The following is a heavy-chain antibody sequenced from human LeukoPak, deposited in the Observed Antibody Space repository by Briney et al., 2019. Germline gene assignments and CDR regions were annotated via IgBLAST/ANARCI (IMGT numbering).Heavy chain of an antibody. CDR3: ARDVGDDTSAYSYYYYMDV. J-gene: IGHJ6*03. V-gene: IGHV4-4*07. Sequence: PSETLSLTCTVSGGSISSYYWSWVRQPAGKGLEWIGRIYPSGSTNYRSSLKSRVTMSVDTSKNQFSLKLSSVTAADTAVYYCARDVGDDTSAYSYYYYMDVWGKGTSVTISS. CDR2: IYPSGST. D-gene: IGHD3-22*01. CDR1: GGSISSYY.